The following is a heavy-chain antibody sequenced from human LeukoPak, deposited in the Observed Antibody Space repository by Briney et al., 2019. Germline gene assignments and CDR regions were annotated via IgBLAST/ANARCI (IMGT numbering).Heavy chain of an antibody. CDR1: GFTFNFYW. CDR2: IQQDGSEK. CDR3: ARVRKLRTRGVMDPLDY. V-gene: IGHV3-7*01. D-gene: IGHD3-10*01. J-gene: IGHJ4*02. Sequence: GGSLRLSCAASGFTFNFYWLTWVRQAPGKGLEWVANIQQDGSEKYYVDSVKGRFIISRDNAKNSLYLQMNSLRAEDTAVYYCARVRKLRTRGVMDPLDYWGQGTLVTVSS.